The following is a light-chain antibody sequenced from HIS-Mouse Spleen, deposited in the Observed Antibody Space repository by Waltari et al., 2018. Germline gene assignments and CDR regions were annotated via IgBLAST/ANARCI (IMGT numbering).Light chain of an antibody. V-gene: IGLV3-10*01. CDR3: YSTDSSGNHRV. J-gene: IGLJ2*01. Sequence: SYELTQPPSVSVSPGQTARITCSGDALPKKYAYWYQQKSGQAPVLVIYEDSKRPSGIPERFCGSSSGTMATLSISGAKVEDEADYYCYSTDSSGNHRVFGGGTKLTV. CDR2: EDS. CDR1: ALPKKY.